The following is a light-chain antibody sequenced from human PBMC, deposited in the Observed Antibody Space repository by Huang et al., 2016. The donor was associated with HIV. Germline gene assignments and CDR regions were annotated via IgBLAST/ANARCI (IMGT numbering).Light chain of an antibody. V-gene: IGKV3-15*01. Sequence: EIVMTQSPVTLSVSPGERATLSCRASQTVSTSLAWYQQKPGQAPRLLIYGASTRATGIPARFTGSGSGADFTLTISSLQSEDFAVYYCQQYDNSPYTFGQGTKLEIK. CDR2: GAS. CDR3: QQYDNSPYT. CDR1: QTVSTS. J-gene: IGKJ2*01.